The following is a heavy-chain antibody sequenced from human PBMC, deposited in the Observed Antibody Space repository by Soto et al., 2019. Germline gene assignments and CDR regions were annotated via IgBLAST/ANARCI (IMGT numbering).Heavy chain of an antibody. J-gene: IGHJ4*02. Sequence: GGSLKLSCAASGFTFSSYGMHWVRQAPGKGLEWVAVISYDGSNKYYADSVKGRFTISRDNSKNTLYLQMNSLRAEDTAVYYCAKDHSSGWYRFIDYWGQGTLVTVSS. V-gene: IGHV3-30*18. CDR3: AKDHSSGWYRFIDY. D-gene: IGHD6-19*01. CDR1: GFTFSSYG. CDR2: ISYDGSNK.